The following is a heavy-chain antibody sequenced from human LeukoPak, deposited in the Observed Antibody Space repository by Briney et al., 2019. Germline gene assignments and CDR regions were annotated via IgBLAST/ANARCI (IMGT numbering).Heavy chain of an antibody. CDR1: GGTFSSYA. V-gene: IGHV1-69*13. D-gene: IGHD2-8*01. CDR2: IIPIFGTA. J-gene: IGHJ4*02. CDR3: ARTVRDALDY. Sequence: ASVTVSCKASGGTFSSYAISWVRQAPGQGLEWMGGIIPIFGTANYAQKFQGRVTITADESTSTAYMELSSLRSEDTAVYYCARTVRDALDYWGQGTLVTVSS.